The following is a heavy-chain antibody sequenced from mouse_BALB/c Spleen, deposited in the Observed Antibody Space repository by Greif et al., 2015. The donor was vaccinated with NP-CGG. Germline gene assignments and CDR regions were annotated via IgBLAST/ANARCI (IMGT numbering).Heavy chain of an antibody. J-gene: IGHJ1*01. Sequence: VQGVESGAELMKPEASVKISCKATGYTFSSYWIEWVKQRPGHGLEWIGETLPGSGSTNYNEKFKGKATFTADTSSNTAYMQLSSLTSEDSAVYYRARAGYGNYRWYFDVWGAGTTVTVSS. V-gene: IGHV1-9*01. CDR3: ARAGYGNYRWYFDV. CDR2: TLPGSGST. D-gene: IGHD2-10*02. CDR1: GYTFSSYW.